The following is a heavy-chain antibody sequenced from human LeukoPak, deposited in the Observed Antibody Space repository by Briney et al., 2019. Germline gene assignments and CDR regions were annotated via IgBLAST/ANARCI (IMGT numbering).Heavy chain of an antibody. CDR3: AREGGNYYGSGSYYV. Sequence: GGSLRLFCAASGFTVSSNYMSRVRLAAGEGLEWVLFIYSGAIKYYANSVKGRFPFSRDKSKNTLYLQMSSLRAEDTAVYYCAREGGNYYGSGSYYVWGQGTLVTVSS. CDR1: GFTVSSNY. CDR2: IYSGAIK. D-gene: IGHD3-10*01. J-gene: IGHJ4*02. V-gene: IGHV3-53*01.